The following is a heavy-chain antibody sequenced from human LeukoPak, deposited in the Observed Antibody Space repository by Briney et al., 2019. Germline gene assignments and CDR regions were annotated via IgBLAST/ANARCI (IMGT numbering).Heavy chain of an antibody. Sequence: PGGSLRLSCAASGFNVAAYAMYWVRQPPGKSLEWVSLISGDSDNKYSAASVKGRFAISRDNSKNSLYLQMNSLTTEDTAFYYCAIAYESGSFYRAFAYWGQGALVIVSS. V-gene: IGHV3-43*02. D-gene: IGHD3-10*01. CDR1: GFNVAAYA. CDR3: AIAYESGSFYRAFAY. CDR2: ISGDSDNK. J-gene: IGHJ4*02.